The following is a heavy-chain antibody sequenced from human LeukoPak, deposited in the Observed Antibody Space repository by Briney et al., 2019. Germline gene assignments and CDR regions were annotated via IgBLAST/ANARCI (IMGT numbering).Heavy chain of an antibody. D-gene: IGHD3-3*01. V-gene: IGHV3-21*06. CDR3: ARQYYDIWSGYYTADYYFDD. J-gene: IGHJ4*02. CDR2: ISSRSSYI. CDR1: GFAFSNYG. Sequence: GGSLRLSCAASGFAFSNYGMNWVRQAPGKGLEWVSSISSRSSYIYYAGSVKGRFTISRDNAKNSLYLQLNSLRAEDTAVYYCARQYYDIWSGYYTADYYFDDWGQGTLVTVSS.